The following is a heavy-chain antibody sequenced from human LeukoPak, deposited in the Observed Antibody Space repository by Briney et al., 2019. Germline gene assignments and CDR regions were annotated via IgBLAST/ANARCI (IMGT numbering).Heavy chain of an antibody. J-gene: IGHJ4*02. V-gene: IGHV4-34*01. D-gene: IGHD3-22*01. CDR3: AQDHYDSSGYISY. Sequence: SETLSLTCAVYGGSFGGYYWSWIRQPPGKGLEWIGEINHSGSTNYNPSLKSRVTISVDTSKNQFSLKLSSVTAADTAVYYCAQDHYDSSGYISYWGQGTLVTVSS. CDR1: GGSFGGYY. CDR2: INHSGST.